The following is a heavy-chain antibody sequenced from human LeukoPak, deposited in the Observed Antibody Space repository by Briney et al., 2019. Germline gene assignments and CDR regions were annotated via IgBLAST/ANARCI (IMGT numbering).Heavy chain of an antibody. Sequence: GGSLRLSCAASGFTFRSYWMNWVRQAPGKGLEWVANIKQDGSEKFYVDSVKGRFTIYRDNARNSLYLQMNSLRAEYTAVYYCARVGGFCSSTTCYGSLGMDVWGHGTTVTVSS. CDR3: ARVGGFCSSTTCYGSLGMDV. J-gene: IGHJ6*02. CDR2: IKQDGSEK. V-gene: IGHV3-7*01. CDR1: GFTFRSYW. D-gene: IGHD2-2*01.